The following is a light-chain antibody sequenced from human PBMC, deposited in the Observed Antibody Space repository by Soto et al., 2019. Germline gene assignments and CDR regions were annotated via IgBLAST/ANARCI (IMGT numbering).Light chain of an antibody. CDR3: CSFAGSVV. CDR2: EGL. J-gene: IGLJ2*01. V-gene: IGLV2-23*01. Sequence: QSALTQPASVSGSPGQSITFSCTGTSSDVGSNNLVSWYQQHPGKAPKLMIYEGLKRPSGVSNRFSGSKSGNTASLTISGLQAEDEADYFCCSFAGSVVFGGGTQLTVL. CDR1: SSDVGSNNL.